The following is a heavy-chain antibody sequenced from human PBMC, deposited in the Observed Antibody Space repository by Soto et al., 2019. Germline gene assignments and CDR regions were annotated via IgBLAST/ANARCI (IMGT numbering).Heavy chain of an antibody. D-gene: IGHD1-26*01. Sequence: QITLKESGPTLVKPTQTLTLTCTFSGFSLSTSGVGVGWIRQPPGKALEWLALIYWDDDQRYSPSMKSRLTIPKHTSKHHVVLTMTNMDPVDTATYYCAHRLGGSWFDPWRQGTLVTVSS. V-gene: IGHV2-5*02. CDR3: AHRLGGSWFDP. J-gene: IGHJ5*02. CDR2: IYWDDDQ. CDR1: GFSLSTSGVG.